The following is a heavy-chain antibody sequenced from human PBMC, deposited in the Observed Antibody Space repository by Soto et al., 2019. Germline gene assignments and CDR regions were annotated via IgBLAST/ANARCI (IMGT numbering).Heavy chain of an antibody. Sequence: GGSLRLSCVGSGFIFSNNGMHWVRQTPGKGLEWVAFLSYDGSEIFYADSVKGRFTVSRDNSKNTLFLHMRNLRRDDTAVYYCSIVRVADSALDHWGQGTLVTVSS. CDR2: LSYDGSEI. CDR1: GFIFSNNG. D-gene: IGHD3-10*02. V-gene: IGHV3-30*03. J-gene: IGHJ4*02. CDR3: SIVRVADSALDH.